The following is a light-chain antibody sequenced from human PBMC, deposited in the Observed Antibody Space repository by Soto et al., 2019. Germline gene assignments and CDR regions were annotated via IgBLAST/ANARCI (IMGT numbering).Light chain of an antibody. CDR2: EVY. CDR3: SSYIPSTTPHWV. V-gene: IGLV2-14*01. Sequence: QSALTQPASVSGSPGQSITISCTGTNSDVGGYDRVSWYQHHPGKAPKLLIFEVYKRPSGISDRFSGSKSGDTASLTISGLQAEDEDDYYCSSYIPSTTPHWVFGGGTKLTVL. CDR1: NSDVGGYDR. J-gene: IGLJ3*02.